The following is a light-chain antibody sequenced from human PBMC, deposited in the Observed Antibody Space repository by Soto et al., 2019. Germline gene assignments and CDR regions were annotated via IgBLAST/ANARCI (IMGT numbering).Light chain of an antibody. V-gene: IGLV2-14*01. CDR3: SSYSRTTTRVV. CDR2: EVD. CDR1: STDIGGYTY. J-gene: IGLJ2*01. Sequence: QSVLTQPASVSGSLGQSITISCTGTSTDIGGYTYVSWYQQHPGKVPKLMIYEVDNRPSGVSNRFSGSKSGSTASLTISGLQAEDEADYCCSSYSRTTTRVVFGGGTKLTVL.